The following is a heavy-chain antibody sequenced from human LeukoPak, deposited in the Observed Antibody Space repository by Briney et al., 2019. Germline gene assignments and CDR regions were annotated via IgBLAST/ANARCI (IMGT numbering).Heavy chain of an antibody. J-gene: IGHJ3*02. Sequence: ASVKVSCKASGYTFTSYGISWVRQAPGQGLEWMGTINPGGGITSYAQKFQGRVTVTRDTSTSTVYMELRSLKSDDTAVYYCARQFATMVTNALDIWGQGTLVTVSS. V-gene: IGHV1-46*01. D-gene: IGHD3-10*01. CDR2: INPGGGIT. CDR3: ARQFATMVTNALDI. CDR1: GYTFTSYG.